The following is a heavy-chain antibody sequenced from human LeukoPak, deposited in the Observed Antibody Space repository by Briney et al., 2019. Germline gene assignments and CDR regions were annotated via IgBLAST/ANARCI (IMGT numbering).Heavy chain of an antibody. CDR2: ISAYNGNT. CDR1: GYTFTSYG. CDR3: ARDYDYYDSSGYYRYFDY. D-gene: IGHD3-22*01. Sequence: ASVKVSCKASGYTFTSYGISWVRQAPGQGLEWMGWISAYNGNTNYAQKLQGGVTMTTDTSTSTAYMELRSLRSDDTAVYYCARDYDYYDSSGYYRYFDYWGQGALVTVSS. J-gene: IGHJ4*02. V-gene: IGHV1-18*01.